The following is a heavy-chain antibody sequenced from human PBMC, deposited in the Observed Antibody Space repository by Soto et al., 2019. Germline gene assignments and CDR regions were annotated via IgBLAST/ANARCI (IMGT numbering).Heavy chain of an antibody. V-gene: IGHV1-69*01. Sequence: QVQLVQSGAEVKKPGSSVKVSCTAIGGTFTSYAISWVRQAPGQGLEWMGETIPILDRSDYAPKFRGRLTMTADESTNIAYIELRSLRSDDTAVYYCARGTTIFGVAPRALPADVWGRGTAVTVSS. J-gene: IGHJ6*02. CDR1: GGTFTSYA. CDR2: TIPILDRS. CDR3: ARGTTIFGVAPRALPADV. D-gene: IGHD3-3*01.